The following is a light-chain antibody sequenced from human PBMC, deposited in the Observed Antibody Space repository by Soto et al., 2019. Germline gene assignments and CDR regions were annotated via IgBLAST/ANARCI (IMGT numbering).Light chain of an antibody. V-gene: IGLV1-40*01. CDR2: GNK. CDR1: SSNIGAGSD. J-gene: IGLJ2*01. Sequence: QSVLTQPPSVSGAPGQIVTISCTGSSSNIGAGSDVHWYQQSPGRVPKLLVYGNKHRPSGVPDRFSASKSGTSASLAITGLQADDEDDYYCQSYDNNLRGVLFGGGTKVTVL. CDR3: QSYDNNLRGVL.